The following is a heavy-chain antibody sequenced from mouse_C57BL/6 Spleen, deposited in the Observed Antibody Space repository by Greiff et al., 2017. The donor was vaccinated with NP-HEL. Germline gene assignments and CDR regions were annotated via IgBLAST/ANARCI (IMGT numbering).Heavy chain of an antibody. CDR1: GFSFNTYA. CDR3: VRQYGYDGVYAMDY. V-gene: IGHV10-1*01. J-gene: IGHJ4*01. Sequence: EVKLVESGGGLVQPKGSLKLSCAASGFSFNTYAMNWVRQAPGKGLEWVARIRSKSNNYATYYADSVKDRFTISRDDSESMLYLQMNNLKTEDTAMYYCVRQYGYDGVYAMDYWGQGTSVTVSS. D-gene: IGHD2-2*01. CDR2: IRSKSNNYAT.